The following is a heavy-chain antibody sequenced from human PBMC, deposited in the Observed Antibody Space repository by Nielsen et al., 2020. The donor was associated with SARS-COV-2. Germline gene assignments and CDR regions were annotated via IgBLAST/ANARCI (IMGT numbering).Heavy chain of an antibody. CDR3: ARSITIFGVVIAYYYYGMDV. J-gene: IGHJ6*02. Sequence: VRQAPGKGLEWVSYISSSSGTIYYADSVKGRFTISRDNAKNSLYLQMNSLRAEDTAVYYCARSITIFGVVIAYYYYGMDVWGQGTTVTVSS. D-gene: IGHD3-3*01. CDR2: ISSSSGTI. V-gene: IGHV3-48*01.